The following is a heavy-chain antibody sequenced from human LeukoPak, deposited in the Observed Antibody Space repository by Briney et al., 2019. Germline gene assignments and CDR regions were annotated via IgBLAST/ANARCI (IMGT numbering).Heavy chain of an antibody. D-gene: IGHD2-15*01. CDR1: GFTFSSYA. Sequence: GGSLRLSCAASGFTFSSYAMHWVRQAPGKGLEWVAVMSYDGGHKYYADSVKGRFTISRDNSKNTLYLQMKSLRAEDTALYYCAKGQLVDYGMDVWGQGTTVTVSS. V-gene: IGHV3-30*18. CDR3: AKGQLVDYGMDV. CDR2: MSYDGGHK. J-gene: IGHJ6*02.